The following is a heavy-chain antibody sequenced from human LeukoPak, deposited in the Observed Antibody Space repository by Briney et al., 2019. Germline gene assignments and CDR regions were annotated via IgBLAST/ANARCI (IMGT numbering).Heavy chain of an antibody. CDR3: ARLDDSRGNGY. CDR1: GYTCTSYD. D-gene: IGHD2-15*01. J-gene: IGHJ4*02. Sequence: ASVKVSCKGSGYTCTSYDINWGRQATGQGLEWMGWRNPNSGNTGYAQKFQGRVTLTSNTSISTAYMELRSLRSEDTAVYYCARLDDSRGNGYWGQGTLVTVSS. CDR2: RNPNSGNT. V-gene: IGHV1-8*01.